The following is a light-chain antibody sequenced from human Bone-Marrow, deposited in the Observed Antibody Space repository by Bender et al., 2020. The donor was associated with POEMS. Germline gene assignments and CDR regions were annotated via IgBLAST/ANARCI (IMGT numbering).Light chain of an antibody. CDR1: SSNIGNYA. J-gene: IGLJ2*01. V-gene: IGLV1-36*01. CDR2: YDD. CDR3: SSYTTSSTLVV. Sequence: QSVLTQPPSVSGAPRQRVTISCSGSSSNIGNYAVTWYQQLPGKSPKLLIFYDDLLPSGVSARFSGSKSGTSASLAIRGLQSEDEADYYCSSYTTSSTLVVFGGGTKLTVL.